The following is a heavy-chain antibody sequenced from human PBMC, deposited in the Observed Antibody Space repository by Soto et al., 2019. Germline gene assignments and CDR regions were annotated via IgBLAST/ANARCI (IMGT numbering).Heavy chain of an antibody. CDR1: GFTFSTYA. D-gene: IGHD3-16*01. V-gene: IGHV3-23*01. CDR2: IRGSGDTT. Sequence: PGGSLRLSCAASGFTFSTYAMILFRQSPWKGLEWVSAIRGSGDTTYYADSVKGRFTISRDNSKNTLYLQMNSLRAEDTALYYCAKDGGGGFIAGIDYWGQGTLVTVSS. CDR3: AKDGGGGFIAGIDY. J-gene: IGHJ4*02.